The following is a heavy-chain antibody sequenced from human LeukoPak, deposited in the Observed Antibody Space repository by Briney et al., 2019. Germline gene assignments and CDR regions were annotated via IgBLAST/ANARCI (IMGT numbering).Heavy chain of an antibody. Sequence: GGSLRLSCAASGFTFSSSGMHWVRQAPGKGLEWVAFIGYDGSNNYDGSSKYYADSVKGRFTITRDNSKNTLYLQKNSLRPEDTALYYCAKDYPSAVGASPFEYWGQGTLVTVS. J-gene: IGHJ4*02. CDR2: IGYDGSNNYDGSSK. D-gene: IGHD1-26*01. CDR3: AKDYPSAVGASPFEY. CDR1: GFTFSSSG. V-gene: IGHV3-30*02.